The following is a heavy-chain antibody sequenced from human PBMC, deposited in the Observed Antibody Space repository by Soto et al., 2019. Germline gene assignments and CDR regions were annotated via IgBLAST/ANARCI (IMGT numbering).Heavy chain of an antibody. CDR3: AFSIVEYSGGGGY. J-gene: IGHJ4*02. Sequence: EVHLLESGGDLVQPGGSLRLSCAASGFTFSSYAMSWVRQAPGKGLEWVSSVTGSGSGTYYADSVKGRFTISRDNSKNMLYMQMNSLRVEETAVYFCAFSIVEYSGGGGYWGQGTLVTVSS. D-gene: IGHD1-26*01. CDR2: VTGSGSGT. V-gene: IGHV3-23*01. CDR1: GFTFSSYA.